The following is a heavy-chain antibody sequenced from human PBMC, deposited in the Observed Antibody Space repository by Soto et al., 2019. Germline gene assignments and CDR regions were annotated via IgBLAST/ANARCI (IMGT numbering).Heavy chain of an antibody. CDR1: GFTFSNAW. CDR2: IKSKTDGGTT. D-gene: IGHD3-9*01. CDR3: TTLNYDILTGYYITPPRYYYYGMDV. V-gene: IGHV3-15*07. Sequence: EVQLVESGGGLVKPGGSLRLSCAASGFTFSNAWMNWVRQAPGKGLEWVGRIKSKTDGGTTDYAAPVKGRFTISRDDSKNTLYLQMNSLKTEDTAVYYCTTLNYDILTGYYITPPRYYYYGMDVWGQGTTVTVSS. J-gene: IGHJ6*02.